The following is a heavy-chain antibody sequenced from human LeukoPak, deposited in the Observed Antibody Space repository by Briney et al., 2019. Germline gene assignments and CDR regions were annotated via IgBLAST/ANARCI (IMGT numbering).Heavy chain of an antibody. CDR3: AKDPYSYSSGAHLGY. Sequence: PGRSLRLSCAASGFTFSSYGMHWVRQAPGKGLEWVAFIRYDGSNKYYADSVKGRFTISRDNSKNTLYLQMNSLRAEDTAVYYCAKDPYSYSSGAHLGYWGQGTLVTVSS. J-gene: IGHJ4*02. CDR2: IRYDGSNK. V-gene: IGHV3-30*02. D-gene: IGHD6-19*01. CDR1: GFTFSSYG.